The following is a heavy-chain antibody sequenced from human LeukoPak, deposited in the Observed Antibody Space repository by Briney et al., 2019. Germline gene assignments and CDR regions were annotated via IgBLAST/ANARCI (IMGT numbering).Heavy chain of an antibody. D-gene: IGHD6-19*01. Sequence: GASVKVSCKASDYTFTSYGISWVRQAPGQGLEWMGWINTYTGNTNYAQKLQGRVSMTTDTSTRTAYMELRSLRSDDTAMYYCARQAGGYSSGWYQFHFDYWGPGTLVIVSS. CDR2: INTYTGNT. V-gene: IGHV1-18*04. CDR3: ARQAGGYSSGWYQFHFDY. CDR1: DYTFTSYG. J-gene: IGHJ4*02.